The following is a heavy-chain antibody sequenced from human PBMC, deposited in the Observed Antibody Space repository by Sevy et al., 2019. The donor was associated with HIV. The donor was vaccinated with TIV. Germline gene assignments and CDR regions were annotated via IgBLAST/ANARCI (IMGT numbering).Heavy chain of an antibody. CDR3: VKGGVTWELLDY. CDR2: IWYDGSYE. V-gene: IGHV3-30*02. D-gene: IGHD1-26*01. J-gene: IGHJ4*02. Sequence: GGSLRLSCAASGFTFSNYGMHWVRQAPGKGLEWVAVIWYDGSYEYYADSVKGRFTISRDNSENILYLQMNSLRTDDTAVYYCVKGGVTWELLDYWGQGTLVTVSS. CDR1: GFTFSNYG.